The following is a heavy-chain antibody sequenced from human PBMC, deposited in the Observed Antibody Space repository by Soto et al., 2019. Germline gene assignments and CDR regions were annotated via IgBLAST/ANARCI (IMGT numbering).Heavy chain of an antibody. D-gene: IGHD3-3*01. CDR3: AKDSSNPYDFWSGYYMADY. V-gene: IGHV3-23*01. CDR2: ISRSGGST. CDR1: GFSFTTYA. J-gene: IGHJ4*02. Sequence: GGSLRLSCAASGFSFTTYAMTWVRQAPGKGPEWVSSISRSGGSTYYSDSVKGRFTISRDNSKNTLYLQMNSLRGDDTALYYCAKDSSNPYDFWSGYYMADYWGQGTLVTVSS.